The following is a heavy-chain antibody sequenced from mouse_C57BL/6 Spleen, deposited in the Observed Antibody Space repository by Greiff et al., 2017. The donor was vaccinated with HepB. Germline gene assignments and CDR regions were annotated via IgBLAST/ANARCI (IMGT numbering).Heavy chain of an antibody. D-gene: IGHD3-3*01. Sequence: EVQLQQSGPELVKPGASVKISCKASGYTFTDYYMNWVKQSHGKSLEWIGDINPNNGGTSYNQKFKGKATLTVDKSSSTAYMELRSLTSEDSAVYYCARGPAGYWGQGTTLTVSS. CDR1: GYTFTDYY. V-gene: IGHV1-26*01. CDR2: INPNNGGT. J-gene: IGHJ2*01. CDR3: ARGPAGY.